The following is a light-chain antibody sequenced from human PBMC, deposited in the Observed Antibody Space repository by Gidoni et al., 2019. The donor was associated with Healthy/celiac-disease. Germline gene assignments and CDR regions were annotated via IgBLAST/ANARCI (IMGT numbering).Light chain of an antibody. Sequence: DIQLTQSPSFLSASVGDRVTITCRASQGISSYLAWYQQKPGKAPMLLIYAASTLQSGVPSRFSGSGSGTEFTLTISSLQPEDFATYYCQQLNSYPLTFXGXTKVEIK. CDR3: QQLNSYPLT. CDR2: AAS. V-gene: IGKV1-9*01. J-gene: IGKJ4*01. CDR1: QGISSY.